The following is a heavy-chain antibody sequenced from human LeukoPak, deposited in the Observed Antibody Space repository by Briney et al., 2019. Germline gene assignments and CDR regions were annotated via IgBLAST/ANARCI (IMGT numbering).Heavy chain of an antibody. CDR1: GFTFSSYE. CDR2: ISSSGSTI. CDR3: ARVPLYDSSGMEDAFDI. Sequence: PGGSLRLSCAASGFTFSSYEMNWVRQAPGKGLEWVSYISSSGSTIYYADSVKGRFTISRDNAKNSLYLQMNSLRAEDTAVYYCARVPLYDSSGMEDAFDIWGQGTMVTVSS. V-gene: IGHV3-48*03. D-gene: IGHD3-22*01. J-gene: IGHJ3*02.